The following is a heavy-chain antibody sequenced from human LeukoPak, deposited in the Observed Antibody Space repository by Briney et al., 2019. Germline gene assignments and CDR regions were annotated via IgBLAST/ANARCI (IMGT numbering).Heavy chain of an antibody. J-gene: IGHJ4*02. V-gene: IGHV3-30*18. Sequence: GGSLRLSCAASGFTFDDYAMHWVRQAPGKGLEWVAVISYDGSNKYYADSVKGRFTISRDNSKNTLYLQMNSLRAEDTAVYYCAKDRQGGVATSYFDYWGQGTLVTVSS. CDR2: ISYDGSNK. CDR3: AKDRQGGVATSYFDY. CDR1: GFTFDDYA. D-gene: IGHD2-8*01.